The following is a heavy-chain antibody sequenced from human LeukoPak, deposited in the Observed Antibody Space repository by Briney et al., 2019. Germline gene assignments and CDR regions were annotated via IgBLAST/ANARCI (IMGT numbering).Heavy chain of an antibody. Sequence: ASVEVSCKASGYTFNNYYLHWVRQAPGQGFEWMGIINPRGGSASYAQKFQGRVTMTSDTSTSTFYMDLSSLRSEDTAVYYCAREVGSFYDFWSGYYWGQGTLVTVSS. J-gene: IGHJ4*02. D-gene: IGHD3-3*01. CDR3: AREVGSFYDFWSGYY. CDR2: INPRGGSA. CDR1: GYTFNNYY. V-gene: IGHV1-46*02.